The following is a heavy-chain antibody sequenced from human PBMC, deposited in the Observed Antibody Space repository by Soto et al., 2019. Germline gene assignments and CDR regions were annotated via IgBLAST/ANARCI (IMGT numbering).Heavy chain of an antibody. CDR2: ISAYNGNT. CDR3: AREVAYCSSASCYSHQPTWFDP. Sequence: QVQLVQSGAEVKKPGASVKVSCKASGYTFTSYGISWVRQAPGQGLEWMGWISAYNGNTNYAQKLQGRVTMTTDTSTRRGYMEMRSLRSDDTAVYYCAREVAYCSSASCYSHQPTWFDPWGQGTLVTVSS. V-gene: IGHV1-18*01. D-gene: IGHD2-2*01. CDR1: GYTFTSYG. J-gene: IGHJ5*02.